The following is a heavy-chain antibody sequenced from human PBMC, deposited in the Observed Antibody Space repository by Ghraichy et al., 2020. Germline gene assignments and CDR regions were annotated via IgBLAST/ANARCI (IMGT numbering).Heavy chain of an antibody. Sequence: GGSLRLSCAASGFTFSSYGMHWVRQAPGKGLEWVAVIWYDGSNKYYADSVKGRFTISRDNSKNTLYLQMNSLRAEDTAVYYCARVHSPQWLVPGYWGQGTLVTVSS. J-gene: IGHJ4*02. CDR2: IWYDGSNK. CDR3: ARVHSPQWLVPGY. CDR1: GFTFSSYG. V-gene: IGHV3-33*01. D-gene: IGHD6-19*01.